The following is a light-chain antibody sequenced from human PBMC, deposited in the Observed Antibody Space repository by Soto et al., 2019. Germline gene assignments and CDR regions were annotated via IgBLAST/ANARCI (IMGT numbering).Light chain of an antibody. CDR2: AAS. CDR1: QGITNY. Sequence: DIQMTQSPSSLSVSVGDRVTITCRASQGITNYVAWFQQKPGKAPKSLIYAASSLQSGAPSKFSGSGSGTDFTLTISSLQPEDSATYYCQQYKSYPLTFGGGTRVEI. J-gene: IGKJ4*01. V-gene: IGKV1-16*02. CDR3: QQYKSYPLT.